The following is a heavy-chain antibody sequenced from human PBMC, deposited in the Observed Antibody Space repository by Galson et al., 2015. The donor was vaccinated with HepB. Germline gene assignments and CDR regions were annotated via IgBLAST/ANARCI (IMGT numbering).Heavy chain of an antibody. V-gene: IGHV3-7*01. D-gene: IGHD2-2*01. Sequence: SLRLSCAASGFTFSSYWMSWVRQAPGKGLEWVANIKQDGSEKYYVDSVKGRFTISRDNAKNSLYLQMNSLRAEDTAVYYCARDVYCSSTSCSDAFDIWGQGTMVTVSS. J-gene: IGHJ3*02. CDR3: ARDVYCSSTSCSDAFDI. CDR1: GFTFSSYW. CDR2: IKQDGSEK.